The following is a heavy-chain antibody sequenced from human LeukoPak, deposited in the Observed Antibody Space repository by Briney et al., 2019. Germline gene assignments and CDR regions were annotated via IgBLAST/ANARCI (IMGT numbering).Heavy chain of an antibody. CDR1: GFTFSSYA. Sequence: GGSLRLSCAAAGFTFSSYAMSWVRQAPGKGLEWVSIISGSGGGTYFADSVKGRFTISRDNSKNTLYLQMNSLRAEDTAVYYCTPHGPTGEHYFAYWGQGTLVTVSS. CDR2: ISGSGGGT. CDR3: TPHGPTGEHYFAY. D-gene: IGHD7-27*01. J-gene: IGHJ4*02. V-gene: IGHV3-23*01.